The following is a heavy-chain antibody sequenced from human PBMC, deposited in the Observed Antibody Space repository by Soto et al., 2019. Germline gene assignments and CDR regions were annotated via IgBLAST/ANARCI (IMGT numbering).Heavy chain of an antibody. D-gene: IGHD3-10*01. Sequence: PGGSLILSCAASGFTFSNYDMHWVRQAPGKGLEWVAVMSFDGRNAYYADSVKGRFTISRDNSKNTLFLQMNSLRTEDTAVYYCAKVLFTIYYYYGMDVWGQGTSVTVSS. CDR2: MSFDGRNA. J-gene: IGHJ6*02. V-gene: IGHV3-30*18. CDR1: GFTFSNYD. CDR3: AKVLFTIYYYYGMDV.